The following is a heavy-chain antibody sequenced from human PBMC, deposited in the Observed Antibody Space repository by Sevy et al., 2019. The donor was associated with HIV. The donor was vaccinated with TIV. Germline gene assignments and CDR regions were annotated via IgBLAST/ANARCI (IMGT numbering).Heavy chain of an antibody. CDR2: ISSSSSTI. CDR3: ARLSFPAYSSGIRGSRYYYMDV. Sequence: GGSLRLSCAASGFTFSSYSMNWVRQAPGKGLEWVSYISSSSSTIYYADSVKGRFTISSDNAKNSLYLQMNSLRDEDTAVYYCARLSFPAYSSGIRGSRYYYMDVWGKGTTVTVSS. D-gene: IGHD6-19*01. CDR1: GFTFSSYS. J-gene: IGHJ6*03. V-gene: IGHV3-48*02.